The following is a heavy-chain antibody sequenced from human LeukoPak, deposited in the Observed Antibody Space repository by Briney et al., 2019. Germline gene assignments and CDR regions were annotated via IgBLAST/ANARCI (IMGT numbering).Heavy chain of an antibody. CDR1: GFTFSNAW. CDR2: IKSKTDGGTT. V-gene: IGHV3-15*01. D-gene: IGHD4-17*01. Sequence: GGSLRLSCAASGFTFSNAWMSWVRQAPGKGLEWVGRIKSKTDGGTTDYAAPVKGRFTISRDDSKNTLYLQMNSLKTEDTAVYYCSRFYGDYYYYYGMDVWGQGTTVTGSS. CDR3: SRFYGDYYYYYGMDV. J-gene: IGHJ6*02.